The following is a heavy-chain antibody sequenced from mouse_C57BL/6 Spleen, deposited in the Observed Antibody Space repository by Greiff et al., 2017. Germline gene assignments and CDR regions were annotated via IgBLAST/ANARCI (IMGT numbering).Heavy chain of an antibody. J-gene: IGHJ1*03. CDR2: IDPNSGGT. CDR3: ARYDYGSSYWYFDV. Sequence: QVQLKQPGAELVKPGASVKLSCKASGYTFTSYWMHWVKQRPGRGLEWIGRIDPNSGGTKYNEKFKSKATLTVDKPSSTAYMQLSRLTSEDSAVYYCARYDYGSSYWYFDVWGTGTTVTVSS. V-gene: IGHV1-72*01. D-gene: IGHD1-1*01. CDR1: GYTFTSYW.